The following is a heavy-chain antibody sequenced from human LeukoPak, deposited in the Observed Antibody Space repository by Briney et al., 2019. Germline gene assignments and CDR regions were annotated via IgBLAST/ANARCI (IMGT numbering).Heavy chain of an antibody. CDR1: GYTLNTYG. CDR2: ISGYNDKK. V-gene: IGHV1-18*01. D-gene: IGHD6-19*01. J-gene: IGHJ4*02. CDR3: ARDRDSIAVAGSPRYRDY. Sequence: ASVKVSCKASGYTLNTYGVSWVRQAPGQGLEWMGWISGYNDKKEFAQKFQGRVTMTTDASTNTAYMELRSLTYDDAAVYYCARDRDSIAVAGSPRYRDYWGQGSLVTVSA.